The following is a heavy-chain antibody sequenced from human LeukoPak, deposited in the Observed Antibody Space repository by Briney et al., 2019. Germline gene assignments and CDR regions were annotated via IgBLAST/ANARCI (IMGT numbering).Heavy chain of an antibody. Sequence: PSETLSLTCTVSGGSISSYYWGWIRQPPGKGLEWIGGIYYSGSTYYNPSLKSRVTISVDTSTNQFSLTLSSVTAAHTAVYYCARASSSGWYLGPYFDYWGQGTLVTVSS. D-gene: IGHD6-19*01. CDR1: GGSISSYY. CDR3: ARASSSGWYLGPYFDY. CDR2: IYYSGST. V-gene: IGHV4-39*07. J-gene: IGHJ4*02.